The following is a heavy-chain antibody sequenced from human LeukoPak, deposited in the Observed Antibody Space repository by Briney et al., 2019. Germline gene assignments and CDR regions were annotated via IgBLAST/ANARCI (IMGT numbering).Heavy chain of an antibody. CDR2: ICGSGGCT. CDR1: GFTFNTYA. V-gene: IGHV3-23*01. J-gene: IGHJ4*01. D-gene: IGHD6-19*01. Sequence: GGSLRLSCEASGFTFNTYAIYWVRQAPGKGLEWVSGICGSGGCTYYADSVKGRFTISRDNSKNTVYLQMNSLRAEDTAVYYCAKGIYSSGWSYFDYWGHGTLVTVSS. CDR3: AKGIYSSGWSYFDY.